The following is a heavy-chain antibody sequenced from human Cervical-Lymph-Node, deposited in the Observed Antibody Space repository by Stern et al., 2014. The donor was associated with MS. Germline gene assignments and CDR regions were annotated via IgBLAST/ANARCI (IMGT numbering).Heavy chain of an antibody. J-gene: IGHJ4*02. Sequence: QVTLRESGPSLVKPTQTLTLTCTFSGFSLATSGKCVSWIRQPPGKALEWLALIYLADDKFYNTSLKIRPTIRKGATNNQVVLTMTNVDPVDTATYFCARIRDDFSNYYFDSWGQGTLVTVSS. CDR2: IYLADDK. V-gene: IGHV2-70*13. D-gene: IGHD4-11*01. CDR3: ARIRDDFSNYYFDS. CDR1: GFSLATSGKC.